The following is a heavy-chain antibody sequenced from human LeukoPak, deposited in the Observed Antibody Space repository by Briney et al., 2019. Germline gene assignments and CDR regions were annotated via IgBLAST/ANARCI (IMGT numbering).Heavy chain of an antibody. J-gene: IGHJ4*02. V-gene: IGHV1-69*13. CDR1: GWTLSRYV. CDR3: ARLSRGFMLTGYANDDY. D-gene: IGHD3-9*01. CDR2: IIPFFGTA. Sequence: SVKVSFQASGWTLSRYVISGVRQAPGQGVDWMGGIIPFFGTAHYAQTLQGRVTLTADESTSTVYMELRGLRSEGTALYFRARLSRGFMLTGYANDDYWGEGTLVSVSS.